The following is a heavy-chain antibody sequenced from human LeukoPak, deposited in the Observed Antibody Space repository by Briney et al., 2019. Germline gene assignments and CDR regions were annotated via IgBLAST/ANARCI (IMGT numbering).Heavy chain of an antibody. CDR2: INHSGST. Sequence: PSETLSLTCAVYGGSFSGYYWSWIRQPPGKGLEWIGEINHSGSTNYNPSLKSRVTISVDTSKNQFSLELSSVTAADTAVYYCARGDYYDLWGQGTLVTVSS. CDR3: ARGDYYDL. CDR1: GGSFSGYY. V-gene: IGHV4-34*01. J-gene: IGHJ4*02.